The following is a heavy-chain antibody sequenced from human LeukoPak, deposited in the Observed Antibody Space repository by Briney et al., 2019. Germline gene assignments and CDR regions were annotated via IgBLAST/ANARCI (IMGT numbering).Heavy chain of an antibody. J-gene: IGHJ4*02. CDR3: VVGGSPGY. CDR2: ISTDGYTT. CDR1: GLAFSAYK. D-gene: IGHD2-15*01. V-gene: IGHV3-74*01. Sequence: GVLRLSCAASGLAFSAYKMHWVRQAPRKGLVRVSRISTDGYTTDYADFVQGRFTASRDNTKNAWSLEMNSLRAEDTAVYYCVVGGSPGYWGQGTLVTVSS.